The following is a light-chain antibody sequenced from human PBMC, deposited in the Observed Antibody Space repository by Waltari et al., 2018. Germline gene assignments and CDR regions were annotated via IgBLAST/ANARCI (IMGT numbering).Light chain of an antibody. CDR2: DAS. J-gene: IGKJ3*01. V-gene: IGKV3-20*01. Sequence: EIVLTQSPGTLSLSPGERATLSCRASQSVSNNFLAWYQQKPGQAPRLLIYDASTRATGIPDRFSGSGSGTDFTLTISRLEPEDFVVYYCQQYGNSPKTFGPGTKVDIK. CDR1: QSVSNNF. CDR3: QQYGNSPKT.